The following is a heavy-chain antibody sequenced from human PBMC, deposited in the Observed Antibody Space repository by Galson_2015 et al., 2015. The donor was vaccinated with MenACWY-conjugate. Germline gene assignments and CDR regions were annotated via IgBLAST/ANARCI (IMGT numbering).Heavy chain of an antibody. CDR3: ARSPIKVYLDY. J-gene: IGHJ4*02. D-gene: IGHD5/OR15-5a*01. Sequence: SLRLSCAASGFTFSTYSMHWVRQTPGKGLEWVSSISGDSLYIYYADSMRGRFTISRDNAKNSLYLQMNSLRAEDTAVYYCARSPIKVYLDYWGLGIWITVSS. CDR1: GFTFSTYS. V-gene: IGHV3-21*01. CDR2: ISGDSLYI.